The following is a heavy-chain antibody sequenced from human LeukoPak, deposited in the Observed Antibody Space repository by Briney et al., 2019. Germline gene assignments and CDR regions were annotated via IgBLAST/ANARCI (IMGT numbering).Heavy chain of an antibody. V-gene: IGHV4-34*01. J-gene: IGHJ5*02. Sequence: PSETLSLTCAVYGGSFSGYYWSWIRQPPGKGLEWIGEINHSGSTNYNPSLKSRVTISVDTSKNQFSLKLSSVTAADTAVYYCARSGATQLGYHWFDPWGQGTPVTVSS. D-gene: IGHD1-26*01. CDR3: ARSGATQLGYHWFDP. CDR2: INHSGST. CDR1: GGSFSGYY.